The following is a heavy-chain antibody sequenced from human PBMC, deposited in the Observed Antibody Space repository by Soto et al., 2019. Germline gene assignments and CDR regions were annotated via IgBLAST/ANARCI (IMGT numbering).Heavy chain of an antibody. Sequence: PGGSLRLSCVASGFILSDYDMHWVRQATGEGLEWVSAIGTAGDPYYSGSVKGRFTISRGNAEYSVYLQMNSLRAGDTAVYYCARAGYDSSGYYFYAMDVWGPGTTVTVSS. CDR3: ARAGYDSSGYYFYAMDV. D-gene: IGHD3-22*01. V-gene: IGHV3-13*05. CDR1: GFILSDYD. J-gene: IGHJ6*02. CDR2: IGTAGDP.